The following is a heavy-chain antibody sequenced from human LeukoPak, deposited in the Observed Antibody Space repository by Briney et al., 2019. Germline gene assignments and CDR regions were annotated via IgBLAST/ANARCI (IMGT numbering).Heavy chain of an antibody. J-gene: IGHJ6*02. CDR3: ARDTDTAMDV. V-gene: IGHV3-72*01. CDR1: GFTFSSYA. Sequence: GGSLRLSCAASGFTFSSYAMSWVRQAPGKGLEWIGRTKNRGESHITQYAASVNGRFTASRDDSKNSLYLQMNNLKTEDTAVYYCARDTDTAMDVWGQGTTVTVSS. CDR2: TKNRGESHIT.